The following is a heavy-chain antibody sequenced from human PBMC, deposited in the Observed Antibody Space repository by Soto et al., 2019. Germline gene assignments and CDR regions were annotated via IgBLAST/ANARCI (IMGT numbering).Heavy chain of an antibody. CDR3: ARDHGTYVDY. V-gene: IGHV4-59*01. D-gene: IGHD1-1*01. J-gene: IGHJ4*02. CDR1: GGSISSYY. Sequence: SETLSLTCTVSGGSISSYYWSWIRQPPGKGLEWIGYIYYSGSTNYNPSLKSRVTISVDTSKNQFSLKLSSVTAADTAVYYCARDHGTYVDYWGQGTLGTVSS. CDR2: IYYSGST.